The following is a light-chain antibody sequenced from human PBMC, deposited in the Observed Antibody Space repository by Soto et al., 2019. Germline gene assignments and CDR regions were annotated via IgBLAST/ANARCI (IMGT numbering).Light chain of an antibody. Sequence: DIVMTQSPDSLAVSLGERATINCKSSQSVLYSSNNKNYLAWYQQKPGQPPKLLIYWASTRESGVPDRFSGSRSWTDFTLTISSLQAEDVAVYYCQQYYSTPLTFGPGTKVDIK. CDR2: WAS. J-gene: IGKJ3*01. CDR3: QQYYSTPLT. V-gene: IGKV4-1*01. CDR1: QSVLYSSNNKNY.